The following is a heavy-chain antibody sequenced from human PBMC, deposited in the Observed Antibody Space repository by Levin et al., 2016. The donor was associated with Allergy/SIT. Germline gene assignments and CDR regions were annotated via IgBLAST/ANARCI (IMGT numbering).Heavy chain of an antibody. J-gene: IGHJ4*02. Sequence: WVRQAPGQGLEWMGWISAYNGNTNYAQKLQGWVTMTRDTSISTAYMELSRLRSDDTAVYYCAREEGGYDYVYYFDYWGQGTLVTVSS. CDR3: AREEGGYDYVYYFDY. CDR2: ISAYNGNT. V-gene: IGHV1-2*04. D-gene: IGHD5-12*01.